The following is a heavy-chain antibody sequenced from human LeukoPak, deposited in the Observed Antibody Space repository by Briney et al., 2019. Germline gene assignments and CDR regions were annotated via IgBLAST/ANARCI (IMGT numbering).Heavy chain of an antibody. CDR2: VYPNNGGT. V-gene: IGHV1-2*02. D-gene: IGHD2-15*01. CDR3: ARGGSCSGGSCSFPHFDY. CDR1: GYTFTGYY. Sequence: ASVKVSCKASGYTFTGYYIYWLRQAPGQGLKCMGWVYPNNGGTNYAQEFQGRVTMTRDTSISTAYMELSRLRSDDTAVYYCARGGSCSGGSCSFPHFDYWGQGTLVTVSS. J-gene: IGHJ4*02.